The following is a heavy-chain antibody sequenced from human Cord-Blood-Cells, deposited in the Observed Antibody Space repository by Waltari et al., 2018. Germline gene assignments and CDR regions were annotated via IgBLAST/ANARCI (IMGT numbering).Heavy chain of an antibody. CDR3: ARGGVTAMAYYWYFDL. Sequence: QVQLQQWGAGLLKPSETLSLTCAVYGGSFIGYYWSWIRQPPGKGQEWIGEINHSGSTNYHPARESRVTISVDTSKNQFSLKLSSVTAADTAVYYCARGGVTAMAYYWYFDLWGRGTLVTVSS. J-gene: IGHJ2*01. V-gene: IGHV4-34*01. CDR1: GGSFIGYY. D-gene: IGHD5-18*01. CDR2: INHSGST.